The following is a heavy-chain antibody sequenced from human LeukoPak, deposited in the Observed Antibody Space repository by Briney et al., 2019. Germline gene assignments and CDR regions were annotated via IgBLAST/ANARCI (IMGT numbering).Heavy chain of an antibody. CDR3: AIGYLDDFWSGHF. CDR2: ISWNNGSI. V-gene: IGHV3-9*01. J-gene: IGHJ4*02. CDR1: GFTFDDYA. D-gene: IGHD3-3*01. Sequence: GRSLRLSCAASGFTFDDYAMHWVRQAPGKGLEWVSGISWNNGSIGYADSVKGRFTISRDNAKKSLYLQMDSLRAEDSAVYYCAIGYLDDFWSGHFWGQGTQVTVSS.